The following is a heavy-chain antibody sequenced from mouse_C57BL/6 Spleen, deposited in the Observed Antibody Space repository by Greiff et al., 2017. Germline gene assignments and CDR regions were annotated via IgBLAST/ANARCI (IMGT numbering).Heavy chain of an antibody. CDR2: ISYDGSN. CDR3: ARDRGHYDYDGVEDYFDY. Sequence: EVKLQESGPGLVKPSPSLSLTCSVTGYSITSGYYWNWIRQFPGNKLEWMGYISYDGSNNYNPSLKNRISITRDTSKNQFFLKLNSVTTEDTATYYCARDRGHYDYDGVEDYFDYWGQGTTLTVSS. J-gene: IGHJ2*01. CDR1: GYSITSGYY. D-gene: IGHD2-4*01. V-gene: IGHV3-6*01.